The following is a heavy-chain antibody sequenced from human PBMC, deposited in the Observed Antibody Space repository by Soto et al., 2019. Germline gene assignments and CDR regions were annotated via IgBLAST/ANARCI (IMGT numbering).Heavy chain of an antibody. CDR3: AHLEARYDFWSCYLNWFVS. Sequence: QITLKESGPTLGKPTQTLTLTCTFSGFSLSTSGAGVGWIRQPPGKALEGLALIYWDDDKRYSPSLKSRLTIPKHTSKNQVVLTMTDMEPVDSATYYCAHLEARYDFWSCYLNWFVSWGQGTLVTVSS. CDR1: GFSLSTSGAG. D-gene: IGHD3-3*01. CDR2: IYWDDDK. V-gene: IGHV2-5*02. J-gene: IGHJ5*01.